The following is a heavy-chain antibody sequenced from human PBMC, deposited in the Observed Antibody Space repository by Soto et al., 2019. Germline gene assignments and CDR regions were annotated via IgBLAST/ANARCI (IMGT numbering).Heavy chain of an antibody. Sequence: SETLSLTCTVSGGSISSYYWSWIRQPAGKGLEWIGRIYTSGSTNYNPSLKSRVTMSVDTSKNQFSLKLSSVTAADTAVYYCARDHRGSPYYYYGMDVWGQGTTVTVSS. V-gene: IGHV4-4*07. J-gene: IGHJ6*02. D-gene: IGHD3-16*01. CDR3: ARDHRGSPYYYYGMDV. CDR2: IYTSGST. CDR1: GGSISSYY.